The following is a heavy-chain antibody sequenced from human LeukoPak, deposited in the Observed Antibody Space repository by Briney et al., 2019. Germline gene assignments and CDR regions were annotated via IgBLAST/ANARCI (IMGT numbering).Heavy chain of an antibody. CDR3: ALYSSSSDY. V-gene: IGHV4-59*01. Sequence: SETLSLTCTVSGGSTSSYYWSWIRQPPGKGLEWIGFIYDGGSTYYNPSLKSRVTISVDTSKNQFSLKLSSVTAADTAMYYCALYSSSSDYWGQGTLVTVSS. CDR2: IYDGGST. CDR1: GGSTSSYY. D-gene: IGHD6-6*01. J-gene: IGHJ4*02.